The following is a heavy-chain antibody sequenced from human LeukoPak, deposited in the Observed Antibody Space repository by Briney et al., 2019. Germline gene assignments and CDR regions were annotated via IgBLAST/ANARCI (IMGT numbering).Heavy chain of an antibody. CDR2: IWYDGSKN. CDR1: GFTFRNYV. J-gene: IGHJ4*02. D-gene: IGHD2-2*02. V-gene: IGHV3-33*01. CDR3: ARAPYTTGRSFYFDS. Sequence: PGGSLSLSCAASGFTFRNYVMHWVRQAPGKGLEWVAIIWYDGSKNYYADSVKGRFTISRDNFNNTLYLQMNSLRAEDTAVYYCARAPYTTGRSFYFDSWGQGTLVTVSS.